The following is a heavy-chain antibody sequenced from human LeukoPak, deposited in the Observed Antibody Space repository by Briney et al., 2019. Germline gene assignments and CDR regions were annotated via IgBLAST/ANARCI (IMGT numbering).Heavy chain of an antibody. CDR3: AREEKPEYSSSSYAFDI. J-gene: IGHJ3*02. D-gene: IGHD6-6*01. Sequence: PSETLSLTCTVSGGSISSNSYYWGWIRQPPGKGPEWIGSISYSGTTYYSPSLKSRVTISVDTSKNQFSLRLSSVTAADTAVYYCAREEKPEYSSSSYAFDIWGQGTMVTVSS. CDR2: ISYSGTT. CDR1: GGSISSNSYY. V-gene: IGHV4-39*07.